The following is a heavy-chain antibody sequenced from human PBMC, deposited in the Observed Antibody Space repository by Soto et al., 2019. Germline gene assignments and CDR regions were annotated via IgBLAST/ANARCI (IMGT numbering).Heavy chain of an antibody. CDR1: GFTFSSYA. D-gene: IGHD3-10*01. V-gene: IGHV3-23*01. CDR3: PKDATMVRGFYA. CDR2: ISGSGGST. J-gene: IGHJ6*02. Sequence: GGSLRLSCAASGFTFSSYAMSWVRQAPGKGLEWVSAISGSGGSTYYADSVKGRFTISRDNSKNTLYLQMNSRRAEDTAVYYCPKDATMVRGFYAWGQGPRSPSP.